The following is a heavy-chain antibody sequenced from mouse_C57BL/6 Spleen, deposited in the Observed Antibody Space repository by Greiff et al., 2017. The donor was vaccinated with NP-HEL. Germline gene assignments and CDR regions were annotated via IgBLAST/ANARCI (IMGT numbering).Heavy chain of an antibody. CDR1: GFSLTSYG. CDR3: ARNEAYYYGSFAY. CDR2: IWSGGST. J-gene: IGHJ3*01. D-gene: IGHD1-1*01. V-gene: IGHV2-2*01. Sequence: VKLVESGPGLVQPSQSLSITCTVSGFSLTSYGVHWVRQSPGKGLEWLGVIWSGGSTDYNAAFISRLSISKDNSKSQVFFKMNSLQADDTAIYYCARNEAYYYGSFAYWGQGTLVTVSA.